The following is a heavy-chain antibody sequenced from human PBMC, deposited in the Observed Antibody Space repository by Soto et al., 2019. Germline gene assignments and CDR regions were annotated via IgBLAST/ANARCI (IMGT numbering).Heavy chain of an antibody. D-gene: IGHD3-22*01. Sequence: GSLRLSCSASGFTFSSYDMHWVRQGPGKGLEWVSAIGTAGVTNYAGSVKGRFTISRENAKNSLYLQMNSPRAGDTAIYFCARAIGPTLFDYWGQGTLVTVSS. CDR1: GFTFSSYD. CDR2: IGTAGVT. CDR3: ARAIGPTLFDY. V-gene: IGHV3-13*04. J-gene: IGHJ4*02.